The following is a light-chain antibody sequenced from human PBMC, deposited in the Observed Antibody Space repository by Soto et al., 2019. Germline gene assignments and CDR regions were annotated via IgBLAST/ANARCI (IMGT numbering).Light chain of an antibody. V-gene: IGKV1-9*01. J-gene: IGKJ2*01. CDR1: QGIRNY. Sequence: DIQLTQSPSLLSASVGDRVTITCRASQGIRNYLAWYQQRPARAPKLLIYAASTLQSGVPPRFSGSGSGPEFTPRISSLQPEDFATYSSQQLSDYPYTFGQGTKLEIK. CDR3: QQLSDYPYT. CDR2: AAS.